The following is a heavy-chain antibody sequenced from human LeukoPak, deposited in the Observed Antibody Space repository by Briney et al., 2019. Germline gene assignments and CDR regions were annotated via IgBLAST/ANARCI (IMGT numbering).Heavy chain of an antibody. J-gene: IGHJ4*02. CDR2: IYYSGST. CDR1: GGSISSYY. Sequence: PSETLSLTCTVSGGSISSYYWSWIRQPPGKGLEWIGYIYYSGSTNYNPSLKSRVTISVDTSKNQSSLKLSSVTAADTAVYYCARRGYCGGDCFYFDYWGQGTLVTVSS. D-gene: IGHD2-21*02. V-gene: IGHV4-59*08. CDR3: ARRGYCGGDCFYFDY.